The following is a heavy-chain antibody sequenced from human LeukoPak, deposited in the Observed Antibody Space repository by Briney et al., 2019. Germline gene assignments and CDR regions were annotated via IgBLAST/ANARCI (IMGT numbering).Heavy chain of an antibody. CDR1: GFTFSGYW. V-gene: IGHV3-74*01. CDR2: INGDGSRT. Sequence: GGSLRLSCAASGFTFSGYWMHWVRQAPGKGLVWASVINGDGSRTIYADSVKGRFTISRDNAKNTLYLQMASLTAEDTAVYYCSRGNYFDYWGQGALVTVSS. J-gene: IGHJ4*02. CDR3: SRGNYFDY.